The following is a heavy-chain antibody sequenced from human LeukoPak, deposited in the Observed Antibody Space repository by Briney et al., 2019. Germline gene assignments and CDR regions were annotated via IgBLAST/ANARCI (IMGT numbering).Heavy chain of an antibody. J-gene: IGHJ4*02. Sequence: GGSLRLSCAASGFTFNDYYMSWIRQPPGKGLEWVSFISSSGRHTNYADSVKGRFTISRDNAKNSLYLQMNSLRAEDTAVYYCARNPGPGTLDNWGQGTLVTVSS. CDR3: ARNPGPGTLDN. CDR2: ISSSGRHT. CDR1: GFTFNDYY. D-gene: IGHD6-13*01. V-gene: IGHV3-11*06.